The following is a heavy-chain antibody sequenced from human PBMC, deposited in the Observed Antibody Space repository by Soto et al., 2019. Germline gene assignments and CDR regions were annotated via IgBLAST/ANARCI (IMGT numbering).Heavy chain of an antibody. CDR2: IIPIFGTA. Sequence: QVQLVQSGAEVKKPGSSVKVSCKASGGTFSSYAISWVRQAPGQGLEWMGGIIPIFGTANYAQKFKGRVTITADKSTSTAYMELSSLRSEDTAVYYCASYLGPNYCGSGSREGAADYWGQGTLVTVSS. D-gene: IGHD3-10*01. J-gene: IGHJ4*02. CDR1: GGTFSSYA. CDR3: ASYLGPNYCGSGSREGAADY. V-gene: IGHV1-69*06.